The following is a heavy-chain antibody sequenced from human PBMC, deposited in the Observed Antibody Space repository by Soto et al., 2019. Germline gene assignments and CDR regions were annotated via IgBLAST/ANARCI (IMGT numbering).Heavy chain of an antibody. CDR1: GYSFTNFG. D-gene: IGHD3-16*01. Sequence: ASVKVSCEASGYSFTNFGISWVRQAPGQGLEWMGWISAYNGNTNYAQNFQGRVTMTTDTSTSTAYMELRSLRSDDTAVYYWARGGTPIDYWGQGTLVTVS. J-gene: IGHJ4*02. V-gene: IGHV1-18*01. CDR3: ARGGTPIDY. CDR2: ISAYNGNT.